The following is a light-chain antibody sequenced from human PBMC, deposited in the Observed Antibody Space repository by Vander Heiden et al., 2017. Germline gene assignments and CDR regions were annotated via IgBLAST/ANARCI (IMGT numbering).Light chain of an antibody. V-gene: IGKV1-39*01. J-gene: IGKJ1*01. CDR1: QSISRY. Sequence: DIQMTQSPSSLSASVGDRVTITCRASQSISRYLNWYQQKSRQAPKLLISAASSLKSGVPSRFSGSESETEFTLTISSLQPEDSATYYCQQRFRNPRTLGQGTNVEIK. CDR3: QQRFRNPRT. CDR2: AAS.